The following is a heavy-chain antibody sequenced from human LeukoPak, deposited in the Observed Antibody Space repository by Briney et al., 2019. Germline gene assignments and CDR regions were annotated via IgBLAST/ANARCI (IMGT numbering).Heavy chain of an antibody. CDR1: GFTFSSYS. CDR2: ISSSSSYI. V-gene: IGHV3-21*01. D-gene: IGHD3-16*01. Sequence: PGGSLRLSCAASGFTFSSYSMNWVRQAPGKGLEWVSSISSSSSYIYYADSVKGRFTISRDNSKNTLYLQMNSLRAEDTAVYYCAKLGLGTFDYWGQGTLVTVSS. CDR3: AKLGLGTFDY. J-gene: IGHJ4*02.